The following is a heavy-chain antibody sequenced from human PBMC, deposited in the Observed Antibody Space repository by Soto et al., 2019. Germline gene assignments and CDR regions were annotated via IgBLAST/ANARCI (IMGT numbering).Heavy chain of an antibody. CDR3: RKTIGYYIFDF. CDR2: ISGSGGST. D-gene: IGHD1-26*01. Sequence: RWWPCQAKGKGLEWVSAISGSGGSTYYADSVKGRFTISRHNSKNTQYLQMNSLRAEYTAVYYCRKTIGYYIFDFWGQRPLLTVSS. J-gene: IGHJ5*01. V-gene: IGHV3-23*01.